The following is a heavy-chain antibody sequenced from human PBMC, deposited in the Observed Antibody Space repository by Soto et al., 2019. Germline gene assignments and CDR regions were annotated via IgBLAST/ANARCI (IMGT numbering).Heavy chain of an antibody. V-gene: IGHV4-39*01. CDR3: ATSNWFDP. CDR1: GGSISTSGYF. Sequence: QLQLQESGPGLVKPSETLSLTCTVSGGSISTSGYFWGWIRQPPGKGLEWIGTIYYSGSTYYNPSLKRRFTISVDTSKNQFSLKLSSVTAADTAVYCCATSNWFDPWGQGTLVTVSS. D-gene: IGHD4-4*01. J-gene: IGHJ5*02. CDR2: IYYSGST.